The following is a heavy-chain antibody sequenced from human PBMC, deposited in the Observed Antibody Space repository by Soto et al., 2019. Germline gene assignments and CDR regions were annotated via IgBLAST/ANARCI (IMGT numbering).Heavy chain of an antibody. CDR2: IYWDDDD. Sequence: PTLVNPTQTLTLTCTFSGFSLSSSGVGVGWIRQPPGKALEWLALIYWDDDDRYSPSLESRLTITKDTSKNQVVLTMTNMDPVDTATYYCAHRGPEGAPASGYYPSPMFDFWGQGILVTVSS. D-gene: IGHD3-3*01. V-gene: IGHV2-5*02. CDR1: GFSLSSSGVG. CDR3: AHRGPEGAPASGYYPSPMFDF. J-gene: IGHJ4*02.